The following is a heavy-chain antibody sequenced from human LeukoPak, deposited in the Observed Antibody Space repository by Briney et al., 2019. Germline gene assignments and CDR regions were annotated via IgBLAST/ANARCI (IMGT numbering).Heavy chain of an antibody. V-gene: IGHV4-4*07. CDR2: IYTSGST. CDR3: ARDSSSSRIAEFDY. CDR1: GGSISSYY. D-gene: IGHD6-13*01. Sequence: SETLSLTCTVSGGSISSYYWSWIRQPAGKGLEWIGRIYTSGSTNYNPSLKSRVTMSVDTSKNQFSLKLSSVTAADTAVFYCARDSSSSRIAEFDYWGQGTLVTVSS. J-gene: IGHJ4*02.